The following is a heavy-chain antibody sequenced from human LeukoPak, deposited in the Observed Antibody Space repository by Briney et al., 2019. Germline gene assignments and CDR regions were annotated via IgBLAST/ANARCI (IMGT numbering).Heavy chain of an antibody. CDR3: ARGSGWNNWFDP. CDR2: TYYRSKWYN. J-gene: IGHJ5*02. V-gene: IGHV6-1*01. CDR1: GDSVSSNSAA. D-gene: IGHD6-19*01. Sequence: SQTLSLTCAISGDSVSSNSAAWNWIRQSPSRGLEWLGRTYYRSKWYNDYAVKSRITINPGTSKNQFSLQLNSVTPEDTAVYYCARGSGWNNWFDPWGQGTLVTVSS.